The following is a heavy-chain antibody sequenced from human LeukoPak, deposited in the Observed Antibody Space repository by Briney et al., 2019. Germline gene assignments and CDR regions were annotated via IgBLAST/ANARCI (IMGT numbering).Heavy chain of an antibody. V-gene: IGHV4-38-2*02. D-gene: IGHD2-2*01. CDR1: GYSISSGYY. CDR2: IYHSGST. Sequence: SETLSLTCTVSGYSISSGYYWGWIRQPPGKGLEWIGSIYHSGSTYYNPSLKSRVTIPVDTSKNQFSLKLSSVTAADTAVYYCAGAGYCSSTSCYGLDYWGQGTLVTVSS. CDR3: AGAGYCSSTSCYGLDY. J-gene: IGHJ4*02.